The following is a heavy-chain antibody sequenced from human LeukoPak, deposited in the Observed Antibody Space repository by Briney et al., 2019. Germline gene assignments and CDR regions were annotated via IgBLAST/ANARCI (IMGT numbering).Heavy chain of an antibody. D-gene: IGHD3-16*01. CDR2: MNPDNGNT. V-gene: IGHV1-8*01. CDR3: ASEAFCAGGTCSVHRSAS. CDR1: GYTFTRFD. Sequence: ASVKVSCKASGYTFTRFDINWVRQAAGQGLEWMGWMNPDNGNTGYAEKFRGRVTMTRNTSINTFYLELNRLRYEDTAVYYCASEAFCAGGTCSVHRSASWGPGTLVTVSS. J-gene: IGHJ5*02.